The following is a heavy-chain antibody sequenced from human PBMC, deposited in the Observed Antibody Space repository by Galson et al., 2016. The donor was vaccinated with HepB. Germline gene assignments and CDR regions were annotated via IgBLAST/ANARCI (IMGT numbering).Heavy chain of an antibody. CDR3: ARGGYYDSSGSLRY. J-gene: IGHJ4*02. CDR1: GGTFSSYA. Sequence: SVKVSCKATGGTFSSYAISWMRQAPGHGLEWMGGINPFFGYPNYAQKFQGRVTMTRDTPTSTGYMELSTLRSEDTAVYFCARGGYYDSSGSLRYWGQGTLVTVSS. V-gene: IGHV1-69*05. CDR2: INPFFGYP. D-gene: IGHD3-22*01.